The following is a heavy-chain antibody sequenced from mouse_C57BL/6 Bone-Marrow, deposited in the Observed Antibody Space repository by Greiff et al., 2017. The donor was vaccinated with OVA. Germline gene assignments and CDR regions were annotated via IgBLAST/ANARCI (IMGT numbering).Heavy chain of an antibody. CDR2: ISPGSGST. D-gene: IGHD2-12*01. CDR1: GYTFTGYW. V-gene: IGHV1-9*01. J-gene: IGHJ2*01. Sequence: VQLQQSGAELMKPGASVKLSCKATGYTFTGYWIEWVKQRPGHGLEWIGEISPGSGSTKYNEKFKGKATFTADTSSNTAYMQLSSLTTEDSSIYYCARDYIKWGYFDYWGQGTTLTVSS. CDR3: ARDYIKWGYFDY.